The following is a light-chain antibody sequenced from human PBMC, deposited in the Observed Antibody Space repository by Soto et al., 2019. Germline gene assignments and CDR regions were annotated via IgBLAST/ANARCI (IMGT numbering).Light chain of an antibody. J-gene: IGKJ5*01. CDR3: QQYENLPT. V-gene: IGKV1-33*01. CDR1: QNINNY. Sequence: DIQMTQSPSSLSASVGDRVTITCQASQNINNYLNWYQQKPGRAPKLLIYDASNLEAGVPSRFRGSGSGTDFTFTISRLQPDDIATYYCQQYENLPTFGQGTRLESK. CDR2: DAS.